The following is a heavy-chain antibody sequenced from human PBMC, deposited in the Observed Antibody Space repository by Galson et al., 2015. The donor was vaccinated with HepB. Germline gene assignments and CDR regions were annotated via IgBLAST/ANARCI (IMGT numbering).Heavy chain of an antibody. CDR3: ARDYYDSSGYYYFDY. Sequence: SVKVSCKASGYTFTSYGISWVRQAPGQGLEWMGWISAYNGNTNYAQKLQGRVTMTTDTSTSTAYMELRSLRSDDTAVYYCARDYYDSSGYYYFDYWGQGTLVTVSS. CDR1: GYTFTSYG. CDR2: ISAYNGNT. D-gene: IGHD3-22*01. J-gene: IGHJ4*02. V-gene: IGHV1-18*01.